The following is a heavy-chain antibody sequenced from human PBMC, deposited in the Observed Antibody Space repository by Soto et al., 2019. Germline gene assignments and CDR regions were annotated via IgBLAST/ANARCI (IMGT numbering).Heavy chain of an antibody. CDR2: IYYSGST. J-gene: IGHJ4*02. Sequence: QVQLQESGPGLVKPSQTLSLTCTVSGGSISSGGYYWSWIRQHPGKGLAWIGYIYYSGSTYYNPSLKSRVTISVDTSKNQFSLKLSSVTAADTAVYYCARSTGIVVVRYCFDYWGQGTLVTVSS. V-gene: IGHV4-31*03. CDR3: ARSTGIVVVRYCFDY. CDR1: GGSISSGGYY. D-gene: IGHD3-22*01.